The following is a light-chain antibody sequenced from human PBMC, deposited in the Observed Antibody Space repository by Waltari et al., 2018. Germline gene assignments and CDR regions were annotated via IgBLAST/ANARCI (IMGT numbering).Light chain of an antibody. J-gene: IGLJ2*01. CDR1: SSDVGNYKR. Sequence: QSALTQHASVSGSPGQAITISCTGNSSDVGNYKRVFWYQQHPGKAPKFMIYAVSKRPPGVSDRFSGSEAGDMASLPISGLQPEDEAEYFCSAYAGSSKGVFGGGTKVTVL. CDR3: SAYAGSSKGV. CDR2: AVS. V-gene: IGLV2-23*02.